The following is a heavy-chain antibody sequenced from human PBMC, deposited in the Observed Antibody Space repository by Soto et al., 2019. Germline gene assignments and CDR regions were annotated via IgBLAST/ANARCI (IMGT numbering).Heavy chain of an antibody. Sequence: QVQLGQSGTEVKKPGAAVKVSCKASGYTFTNYGISWLRQAPGQGLEWMGWISGYNGNTNYAQKLQRRVTMTTDTSTSTAYMELRSLRSDDTAVYYGARNHHPEYNFDYWGQGTLVTVSS. D-gene: IGHD5-18*01. CDR3: ARNHHPEYNFDY. CDR1: GYTFTNYG. V-gene: IGHV1-18*01. J-gene: IGHJ4*02. CDR2: ISGYNGNT.